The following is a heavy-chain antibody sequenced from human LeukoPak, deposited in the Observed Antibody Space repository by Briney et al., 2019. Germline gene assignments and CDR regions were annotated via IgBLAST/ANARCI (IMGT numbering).Heavy chain of an antibody. CDR2: IYYSGST. CDR1: GGSISSYY. J-gene: IGHJ6*03. V-gene: IGHV4-59*01. D-gene: IGHD6-19*01. Sequence: SETLSLTCTVSGGSISSYYWSWIRQPPGKGLAWTGYIYYSGSTNYNPSLKSRVTISVDTSKNQFSLKLSSVTAADTAVYYCAREGQQWGGYYYYYMDVWGKGTTVTVSS. CDR3: AREGQQWGGYYYYYMDV.